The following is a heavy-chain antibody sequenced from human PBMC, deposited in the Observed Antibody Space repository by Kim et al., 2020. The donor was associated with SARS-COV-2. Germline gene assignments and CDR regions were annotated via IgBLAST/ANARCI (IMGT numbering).Heavy chain of an antibody. J-gene: IGHJ5*02. D-gene: IGHD5-18*01. V-gene: IGHV4-39*01. Sequence: NPSLKSRVTMSMDTSKNQFSLKLGSVSAADTAVYYCARRGYTYGHGRFDPWGQGTLVTVSS. CDR3: ARRGYTYGHGRFDP.